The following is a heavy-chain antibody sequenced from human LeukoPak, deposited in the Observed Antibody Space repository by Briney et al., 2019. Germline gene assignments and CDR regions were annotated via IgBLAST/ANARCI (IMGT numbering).Heavy chain of an antibody. Sequence: SETLSLTCTVSGDSVSSTTYYWGWIRQPPGKGLEWIGNIYSTGSAYYNPSLKSRVSMSVVTSRNEFSLKRRSVTAADTSVYYCARLKKGRYFDYMLEYWGQGTLVTVSS. CDR1: GDSVSSTTYY. V-gene: IGHV4-39*01. J-gene: IGHJ4*02. CDR3: ARLKKGRYFDYMLEY. D-gene: IGHD3-9*01. CDR2: IYSTGSA.